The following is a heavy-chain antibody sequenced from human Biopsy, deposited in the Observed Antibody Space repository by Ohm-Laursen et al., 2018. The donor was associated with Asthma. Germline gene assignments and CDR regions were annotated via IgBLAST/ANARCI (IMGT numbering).Heavy chain of an antibody. Sequence: SLRLSCAASGFTFSSYGMHWVRQAPGKGLEWVAVISYDGSNKYYADSVKGRFTISRDNSKNTLYLQMNSLRAEDTAVYYCASQSSGPDLWNGYYYFDYWGQGTLVTVSS. CDR2: ISYDGSNK. J-gene: IGHJ4*02. V-gene: IGHV3-30*03. CDR3: ASQSSGPDLWNGYYYFDY. D-gene: IGHD3-3*01. CDR1: GFTFSSYG.